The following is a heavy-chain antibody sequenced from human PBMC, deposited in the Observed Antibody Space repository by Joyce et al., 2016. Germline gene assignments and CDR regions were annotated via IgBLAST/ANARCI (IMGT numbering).Heavy chain of an antibody. CDR3: ARNWAALTNGEFVSYYFDS. CDR1: GYAFSDYY. CDR2: IDPKSGGT. D-gene: IGHD7-27*01. Sequence: QVQLVQSGAEVRKPGASLTVSCKASGYAFSDYYIHWVRQAPGQGFGWMGWIDPKSGGTKYSQKLQGRVTLTKDTSMNTAYMDLNSLRSDDTAVYYCARNWAALTNGEFVSYYFDSWGQGTLVTVSS. J-gene: IGHJ4*02. V-gene: IGHV1-2*02.